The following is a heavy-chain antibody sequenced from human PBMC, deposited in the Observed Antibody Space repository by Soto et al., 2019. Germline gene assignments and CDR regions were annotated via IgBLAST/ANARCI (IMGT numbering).Heavy chain of an antibody. V-gene: IGHV1-3*01. CDR3: ARSIVVVTAADY. CDR1: GYTFTSYA. Sequence: ASVKVSCKASGYTFTSYAMHWGRQAPGQRLERMGWINAGNGNTKYSQKFQGRVTITRDTSASTAYMELSSLRSEDTAVYYCARSIVVVTAADYWGQGTLVTVSS. D-gene: IGHD2-21*02. CDR2: INAGNGNT. J-gene: IGHJ4*02.